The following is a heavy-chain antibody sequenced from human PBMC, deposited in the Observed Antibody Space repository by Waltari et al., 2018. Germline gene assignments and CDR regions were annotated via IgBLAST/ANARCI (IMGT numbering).Heavy chain of an antibody. V-gene: IGHV4-34*01. CDR3: ASLYGSGLRKGPFDY. CDR2: INHSGST. Sequence: QVQLQQWGAGLLKPSETLSLTCAVYGGSFSGYYWSWIRQPPGKGLAWIGEINHSGSTNYNPSLKSRVTISVDTSKNQFSLKLSSVTAADTAVYYCASLYGSGLRKGPFDYWGQGTLVTVSS. D-gene: IGHD3-10*01. J-gene: IGHJ4*02. CDR1: GGSFSGYY.